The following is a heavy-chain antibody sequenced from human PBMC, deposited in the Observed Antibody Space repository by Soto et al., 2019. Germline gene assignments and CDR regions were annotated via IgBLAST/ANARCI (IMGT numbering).Heavy chain of an antibody. CDR3: ASRKWELLSLGAFDI. CDR1: GFTVSSNY. CDR2: IYSGGST. J-gene: IGHJ3*02. Sequence: GGSLRLSCAASGFTVSSNYMSWVRQAPGKGLEWVSVIYSGGSTYYADSVKGRFTISRDNSKNTLYLQMNSLRAEDTAVYYCASRKWELLSLGAFDIWGQGTMVTVSS. V-gene: IGHV3-53*01. D-gene: IGHD1-26*01.